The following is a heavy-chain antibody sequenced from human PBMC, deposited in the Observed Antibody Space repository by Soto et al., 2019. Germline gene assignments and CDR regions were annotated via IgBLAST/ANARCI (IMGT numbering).Heavy chain of an antibody. CDR2: IIPIFGTA. CDR3: ASDNDYGDRSHQKAGYYYYGMDV. V-gene: IGHV1-69*13. J-gene: IGHJ6*02. Sequence: ASVKVSCKASGGTFSSYAISWVRQAPGQGLEWMGGIIPIFGTANYAQKFQGRVTITADESTSTAYMELSSLRSEDTAVYYCASDNDYGDRSHQKAGYYYYGMDVWGQGTTVTVSS. CDR1: GGTFSSYA. D-gene: IGHD4-17*01.